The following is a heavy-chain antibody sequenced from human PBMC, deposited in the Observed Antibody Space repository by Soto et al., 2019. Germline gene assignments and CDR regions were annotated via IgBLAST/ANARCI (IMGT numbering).Heavy chain of an antibody. Sequence: QVQLVESGGGVVQPGRSLRLSCAASGFTFSSYAMHWVRQAPGKGLEWVAVISYDGGNKYYADSVKGRFTISRDNSKNTLYLQMNSLRADDTAVYYCARDSVATIGDAFDIWGQGTMVTVSS. V-gene: IGHV3-30-3*01. CDR3: ARDSVATIGDAFDI. CDR2: ISYDGGNK. J-gene: IGHJ3*02. CDR1: GFTFSSYA. D-gene: IGHD5-12*01.